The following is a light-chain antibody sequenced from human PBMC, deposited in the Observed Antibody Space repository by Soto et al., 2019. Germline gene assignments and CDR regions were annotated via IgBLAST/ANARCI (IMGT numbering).Light chain of an antibody. CDR1: SSDVGGYNY. J-gene: IGLJ1*01. CDR3: SSYTSSSTLSLYV. CDR2: DVS. Sequence: QSVLTQPASVYGSPGQSITISCTGTSSDVGGYNYVSWYQQHPGKAPKLMIYDVSNRPSGVSNRFSGSKSGNTASLTISGLQAEDEADYYCSSYTSSSTLSLYVFGTGTKVTVL. V-gene: IGLV2-14*01.